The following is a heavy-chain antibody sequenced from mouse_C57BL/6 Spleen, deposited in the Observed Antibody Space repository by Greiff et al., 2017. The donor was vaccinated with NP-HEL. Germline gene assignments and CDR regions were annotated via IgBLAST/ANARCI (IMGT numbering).Heavy chain of an antibody. CDR3: ARAVVAPHFDY. V-gene: IGHV3-6*01. CDR2: ISYDGSN. CDR1: GYSITSGYY. D-gene: IGHD1-1*01. J-gene: IGHJ2*01. Sequence: EVQLQESGPGLVKPSQSLSLTCSVTGYSITSGYYWNWIRQFPGNKLEWMGYISYDGSNNYNPSLKNRISITRDTSKNQFFLKLNSVTTEDTATYYCARAVVAPHFDYWGQGTTLTVSS.